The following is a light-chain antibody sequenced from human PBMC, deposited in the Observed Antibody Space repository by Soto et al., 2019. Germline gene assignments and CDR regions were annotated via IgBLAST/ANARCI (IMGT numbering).Light chain of an antibody. J-gene: IGKJ1*01. CDR3: QQYNSYSWT. CDR1: QSISSW. V-gene: IGKV1-5*03. CDR2: KAS. Sequence: DIPMTQSPSTLSASLGDRVTITCRASQSISSWLAWYQQKPGKAPKLLIYKASSLESGVPSRFSGSGSGTEFTLTISSLQPDDFATYYCQQYNSYSWTFGQGTKVDIK.